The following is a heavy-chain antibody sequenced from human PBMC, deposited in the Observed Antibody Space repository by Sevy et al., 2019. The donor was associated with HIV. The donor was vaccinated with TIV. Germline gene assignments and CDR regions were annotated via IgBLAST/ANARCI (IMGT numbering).Heavy chain of an antibody. D-gene: IGHD2-2*02. V-gene: IGHV4-59*08. Sequence: SETLSLTCTVSGDSINTYYWSWIRQPPGKGLEWIGYVSHSGNTNYNPSLKSRVSMSVDTSTNKFSLKVKSVTAADTAVYYCARLRWDLVVVPGATPGCYFDSWGQGTLVTVSS. CDR2: VSHSGNT. CDR1: GDSINTYY. J-gene: IGHJ4*02. CDR3: ARLRWDLVVVPGATPGCYFDS.